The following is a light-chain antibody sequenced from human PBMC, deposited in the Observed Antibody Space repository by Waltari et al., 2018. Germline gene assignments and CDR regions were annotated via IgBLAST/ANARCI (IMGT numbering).Light chain of an antibody. V-gene: IGKV1-5*03. Sequence: DIQMTQSPSTPSASVGDRVTITCRASQSISSWLAWYQQKPGKAPNLLIYKASTLEGGVPSRFSGSGSGTEFTLSISSLQPDDFATYYCQQYNSSPWTFGQGTRVEIK. CDR3: QQYNSSPWT. J-gene: IGKJ1*01. CDR2: KAS. CDR1: QSISSW.